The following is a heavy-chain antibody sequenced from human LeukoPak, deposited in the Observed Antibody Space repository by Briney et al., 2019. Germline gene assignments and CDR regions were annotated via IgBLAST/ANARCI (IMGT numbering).Heavy chain of an antibody. CDR1: GVSSSSYY. CDR2: IHYSGST. CDR3: ARRASGSYPDYFDY. V-gene: IGHV4-59*08. D-gene: IGHD1-26*01. J-gene: IGHJ4*02. Sequence: SETLSLTCTISGVSSSSYYWSWIRQPPGKGLEWIGYIHYSGSTNYNPSLKSRATISLDTSNNQVSLKLSSVTAADTAVYYCARRASGSYPDYFDYWGQGTLVTVSS.